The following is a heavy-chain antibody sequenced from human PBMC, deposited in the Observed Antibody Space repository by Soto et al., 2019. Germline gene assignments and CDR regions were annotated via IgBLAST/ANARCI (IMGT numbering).Heavy chain of an antibody. CDR2: ISYDGSNK. V-gene: IGHV3-30*18. D-gene: IGHD5-12*01. Sequence: QVQLVESGGGVVQPGRSLRLSCAASGFTFSSYGMHWVRQAPGKGLEWVAVISYDGSNKYYADSVKGRFTISRDNSKNTLYLQMNSLRAEDTAVYYCAKAKIGGYSGYDTFDYWGQGTLVTVSS. CDR3: AKAKIGGYSGYDTFDY. J-gene: IGHJ4*02. CDR1: GFTFSSYG.